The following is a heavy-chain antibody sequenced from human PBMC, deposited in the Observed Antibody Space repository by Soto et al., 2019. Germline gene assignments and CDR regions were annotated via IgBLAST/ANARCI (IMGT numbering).Heavy chain of an antibody. V-gene: IGHV4-34*01. CDR2: INHSGST. J-gene: IGHJ6*02. CDR1: GGSFSGYY. Sequence: NLPETLSLTCAVYGGSFSGYYWSWIRQPPGKGLEWIGEINHSGSTNYNPSLKSRVTISVDTSKNQFSLKLSSVTAADTAVYYCARTPDDFWRGYYYYGMDVWGQGTTVTVSS. D-gene: IGHD3-3*01. CDR3: ARTPDDFWRGYYYYGMDV.